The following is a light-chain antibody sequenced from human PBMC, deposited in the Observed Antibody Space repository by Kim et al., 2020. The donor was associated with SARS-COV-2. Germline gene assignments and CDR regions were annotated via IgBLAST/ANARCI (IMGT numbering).Light chain of an antibody. V-gene: IGLV2-14*04. CDR2: DVS. CDR3: SSYTSSSTVV. J-gene: IGLJ2*01. CDR1: NSDVGGYNY. Sequence: GQSITISCTRTNSDVGGYNYVSWYQQHPGKAPKLMIYDVSKRPSGVSNRFSGSKSGNTASLTISGLQAEDEADYYCSSYTSSSTVVFGGGTKLTVL.